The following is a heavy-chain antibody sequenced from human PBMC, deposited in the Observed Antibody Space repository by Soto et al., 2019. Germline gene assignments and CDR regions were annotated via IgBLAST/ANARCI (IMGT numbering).Heavy chain of an antibody. J-gene: IGHJ6*02. CDR1: GDSVSSNSAA. D-gene: IGHD4-17*01. Sequence: PSQTLSLTCAISGDSVSSNSAAWNWIRQSPSRGLEWLGRTYYRSKWYNDYAVSVKSRITINPDTSKNQFSLQLNSVTPDDTAVYCCARDLVTTAVTSYYYYYGMDVWGQGTTVTVS. CDR2: TYYRSKWYN. V-gene: IGHV6-1*01. CDR3: ARDLVTTAVTSYYYYYGMDV.